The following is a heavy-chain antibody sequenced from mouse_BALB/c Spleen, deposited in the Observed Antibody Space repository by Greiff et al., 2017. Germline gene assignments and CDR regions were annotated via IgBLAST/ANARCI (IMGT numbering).Heavy chain of an antibody. V-gene: IGHV2-9*02. D-gene: IGHD2-2*01. Sequence: QVQLKESGPGLVAPSQSLSITCTVSGFSLTSYGVHWVRQPPGKGLEWLGVIWAGGSTNYNSALMSRLSISKDNSKSQVFLKMNSLQTDDTAMYYCARYGYDGGPFAYWGQGTLVTVSA. J-gene: IGHJ3*01. CDR1: GFSLTSYG. CDR3: ARYGYDGGPFAY. CDR2: IWAGGST.